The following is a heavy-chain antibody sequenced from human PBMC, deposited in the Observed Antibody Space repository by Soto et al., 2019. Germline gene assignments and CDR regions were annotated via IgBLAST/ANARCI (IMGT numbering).Heavy chain of an antibody. CDR2: IYYSGST. Sequence: QVQLQESGPGLVKPSQTLSLTCTVSGGSLSSGAYYWSWIRQHPGKGLEWIGYIYYSGSTYYNPSLESRVTLSVDTSRKQFSLKVSSVTAPDTAVYYCARANYFESSGPFDYWGPGTLVTVSS. CDR3: ARANYFESSGPFDY. V-gene: IGHV4-31*03. J-gene: IGHJ4*02. D-gene: IGHD3-22*01. CDR1: GGSLSSGAYY.